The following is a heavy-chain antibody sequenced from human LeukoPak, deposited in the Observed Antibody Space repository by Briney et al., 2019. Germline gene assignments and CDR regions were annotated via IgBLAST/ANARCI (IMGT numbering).Heavy chain of an antibody. CDR2: INHSGST. Sequence: SETLSLTCAVYGGSFSGYYWSWIRQPPGKGLEWIGDINHSGSTNYNPSLKSRVTISVDTSKNQFSLKLSSVTAADTAVYYCARVGYQIRTDYWGQGTLVTVSS. CDR1: GGSFSGYY. D-gene: IGHD2-2*01. J-gene: IGHJ4*02. CDR3: ARVGYQIRTDY. V-gene: IGHV4-34*01.